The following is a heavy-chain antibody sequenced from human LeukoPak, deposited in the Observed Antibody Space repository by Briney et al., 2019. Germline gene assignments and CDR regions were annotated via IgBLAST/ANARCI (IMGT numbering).Heavy chain of an antibody. D-gene: IGHD4-17*01. CDR1: GYTFTSYD. Sequence: ASVKVSCTASGYTFTSYDINWVRQATGQGLEWMGWMNPNSGNTGYAQKFQGRVTMTRNTSISTAYMELSSLRSEDTAVYYCAREGSDGDYVSYYMDVWGKGTTVTVSS. V-gene: IGHV1-8*01. CDR3: AREGSDGDYVSYYMDV. J-gene: IGHJ6*03. CDR2: MNPNSGNT.